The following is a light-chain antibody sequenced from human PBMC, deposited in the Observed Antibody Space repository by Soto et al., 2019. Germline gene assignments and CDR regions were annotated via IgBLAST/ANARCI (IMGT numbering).Light chain of an antibody. Sequence: ELMMTQSPATLSVSPGERATLSCRASQSISGNIAWYQQKPGQAPRLLIYAASIRPSGIPARFSGTGFGREFTLSISSLQSEDSAAYYCQQYNSWTLISFGQGTRLEIK. CDR2: AAS. CDR1: QSISGN. V-gene: IGKV3-15*01. CDR3: QQYNSWTLIS. J-gene: IGKJ5*01.